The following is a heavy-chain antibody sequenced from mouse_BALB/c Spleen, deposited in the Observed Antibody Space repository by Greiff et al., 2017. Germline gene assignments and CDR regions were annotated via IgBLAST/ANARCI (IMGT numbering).Heavy chain of an antibody. Sequence: QVQLQQSGAELVRPGSSVKISCKASGYAFSSYWMNWVKQRPGQGLEWIGQIYPGDGDTNYTGKFKGKATLTADKSSSTAYMQLSSLTSEDSAVYFCARSGRIYSFDYWGQGTTLTVSS. D-gene: IGHD3-2*02. CDR2: IYPGDGDT. CDR1: GYAFSSYW. J-gene: IGHJ2*01. V-gene: IGHV1-80*01. CDR3: ARSGRIYSFDY.